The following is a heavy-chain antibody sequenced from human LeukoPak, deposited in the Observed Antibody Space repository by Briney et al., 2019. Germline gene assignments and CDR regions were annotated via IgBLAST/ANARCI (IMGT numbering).Heavy chain of an antibody. J-gene: IGHJ4*02. D-gene: IGHD1-26*01. CDR3: AKGPLGATAPFDY. CDR1: GFTFSSYA. V-gene: IGHV3-23*01. CDR2: LSGRGDST. Sequence: GGSLRLSCAASGFTFSSYAMSWVRQAPGKGLEWVSALSGRGDSTYYADSVKGRFTISRDNSKNTLYLQMNSLRAEDTAVYYCAKGPLGATAPFDYWGQGTLVTVSS.